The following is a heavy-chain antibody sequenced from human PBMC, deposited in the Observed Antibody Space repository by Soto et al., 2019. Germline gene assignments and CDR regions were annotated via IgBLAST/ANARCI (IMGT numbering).Heavy chain of an antibody. J-gene: IGHJ6*02. Sequence: GASVKVSCKASGYTFTSYYMHWVRQAPGQGLEWMGIINPSGGSTSYAQKFQGRVTMTRDTSTSTVYMELSSLRSEDTAVYYCAREGDGDYAALGYYYYYGMDVWGQGTTVTVSS. V-gene: IGHV1-46*01. CDR2: INPSGGST. CDR3: AREGDGDYAALGYYYYYGMDV. D-gene: IGHD4-17*01. CDR1: GYTFTSYY.